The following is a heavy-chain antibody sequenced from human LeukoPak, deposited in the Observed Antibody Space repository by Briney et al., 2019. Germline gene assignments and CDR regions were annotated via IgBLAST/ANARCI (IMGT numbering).Heavy chain of an antibody. CDR3: THISLTMVRGRDAFDI. V-gene: IGHV2-5*02. CDR1: GFSLSTSGVG. CDR2: IYWDDDK. Sequence: SGPTLVKPTQTLTLTCTFSGFSLSTSGVGVGWIRQPPGKALEWLALIYWDDDKRYSPSLKSRLTITKDTSKNQVVLTMTNMDPVDTATYYCTHISLTMVRGRDAFDIWGQGTMVTVSS. D-gene: IGHD3-10*01. J-gene: IGHJ3*02.